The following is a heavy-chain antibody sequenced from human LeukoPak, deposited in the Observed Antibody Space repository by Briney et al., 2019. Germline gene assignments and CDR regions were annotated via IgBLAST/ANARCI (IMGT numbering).Heavy chain of an antibody. D-gene: IGHD5-12*01. CDR1: GYTLTELS. CDR3: ATSGATIRLQVAFDI. J-gene: IGHJ3*02. V-gene: IGHV1-24*01. Sequence: ASVKVSCKVSGYTLTELSMHWVRQAPGKGLEWMGGFDPEDGETIYAQKFQGRVTMTEDTSTDTAYMELSSLRSEDTAVYYCATSGATIRLQVAFDIWGQGTMVTVSS. CDR2: FDPEDGET.